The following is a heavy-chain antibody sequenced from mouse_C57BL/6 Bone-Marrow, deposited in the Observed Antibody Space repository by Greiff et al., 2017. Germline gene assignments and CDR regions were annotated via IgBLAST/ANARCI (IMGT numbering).Heavy chain of an antibody. J-gene: IGHJ3*01. CDR3: ARIGWLRRGFAY. CDR1: GYTFTSYG. V-gene: IGHV1-81*01. CDR2: IYPRSGNS. D-gene: IGHD2-2*01. Sequence: QVQLKQSGAELARPGASVKLSCKASGYTFTSYGISWVKQTTGQGLEWIGEIYPRSGNSYSNEKFKGKGTLTADKYSSKGYMELRSLTSEDSAVYFCARIGWLRRGFAYWGQGTLVTVSA.